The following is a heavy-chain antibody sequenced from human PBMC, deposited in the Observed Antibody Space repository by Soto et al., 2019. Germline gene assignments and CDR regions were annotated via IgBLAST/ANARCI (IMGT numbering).Heavy chain of an antibody. CDR2: IYSGGTS. D-gene: IGHD2-2*01. Sequence: GGSLRLSCAASGFTFSSYAMSWVRQAPGKGLEWVSVIYSGGTSAHADSVKGRFIISRDNSKNTLSLQMNSLRAEDTAVYYCARDDCNSNSCFAEYWGQGTVVTVSS. V-gene: IGHV3-66*01. CDR1: GFTFSSYA. J-gene: IGHJ4*02. CDR3: ARDDCNSNSCFAEY.